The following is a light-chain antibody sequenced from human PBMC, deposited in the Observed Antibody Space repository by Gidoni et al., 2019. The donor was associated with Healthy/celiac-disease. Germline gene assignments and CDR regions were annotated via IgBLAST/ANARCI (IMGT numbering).Light chain of an antibody. CDR2: YDS. Sequence: SYVLPQPPSVSVAPGKTARITCGGNNIGSKSVHWYQQKPGQAPVLVIYYDSDRTSGIPERFSCSNSGNTATLTISRVEAGDEADYYCQVWDSSSDHLVFGGGTKLTVL. CDR3: QVWDSSSDHLV. V-gene: IGLV3-21*04. CDR1: NIGSKS. J-gene: IGLJ3*02.